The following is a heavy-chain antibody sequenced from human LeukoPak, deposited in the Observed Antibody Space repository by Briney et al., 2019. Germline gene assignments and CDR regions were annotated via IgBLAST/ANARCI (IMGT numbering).Heavy chain of an antibody. D-gene: IGHD6-13*01. CDR1: GGSISSYY. Sequence: SETLSLTCTVSGGSISSYYWSWIRQPPGKGLEWIGYIYYSGSTNHNPSLKSRVTISVDTSKNQFSLKLSSVTAADTAVYYCARLAAAGTHYFDYWGQGTLVTVSS. V-gene: IGHV4-59*08. J-gene: IGHJ4*02. CDR2: IYYSGST. CDR3: ARLAAAGTHYFDY.